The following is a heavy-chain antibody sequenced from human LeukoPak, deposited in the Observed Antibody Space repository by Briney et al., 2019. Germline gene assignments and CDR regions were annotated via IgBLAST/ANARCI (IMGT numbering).Heavy chain of an antibody. D-gene: IGHD3-22*01. J-gene: IGHJ4*02. V-gene: IGHV1-69*05. Sequence: SVKVPCKASGGTFSSYAISWVRQAPGQGLEWMGRIIPIFGTANYAQKFQGRVTITTDESTSTAYMELSSLRSEDTAVYYCARDHYYDSSGYAYWGQGTLVTVSS. CDR3: ARDHYYDSSGYAY. CDR1: GGTFSSYA. CDR2: IIPIFGTA.